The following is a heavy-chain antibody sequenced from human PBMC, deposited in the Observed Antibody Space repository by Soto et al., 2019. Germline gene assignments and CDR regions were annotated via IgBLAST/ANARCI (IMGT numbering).Heavy chain of an antibody. CDR1: GGSFSGYY. V-gene: IGHV4-34*01. CDR2: INHSGST. CDR3: ARVVVVAATPNAFDI. D-gene: IGHD2-15*01. Sequence: SETLSLTCAVYGGSFSGYYWSWIRQPPGKGLEWIGEINHSGSTNYNPSLKSRVTISVDTSKNQFSLKLSSVTAADTALYYCARVVVVAATPNAFDIWGQGTMVTVSS. J-gene: IGHJ3*02.